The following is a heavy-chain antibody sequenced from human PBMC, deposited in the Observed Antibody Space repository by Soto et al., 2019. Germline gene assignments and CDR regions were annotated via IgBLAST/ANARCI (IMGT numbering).Heavy chain of an antibody. CDR2: IYWDDDK. V-gene: IGHV2-5*02. CDR1: GFSLSTSGVG. Sequence: SGPTLVNPTQTLTLPCTFSGFSLSTSGVGVGWIRQPPGKALEWLALIYWDDDKRYSPSLKSRLTITKDTSKNQVVLTMTNMDPVDTATYYCAHRTYYYDSSGYPFDYWGQGTLVTVSS. J-gene: IGHJ4*02. D-gene: IGHD3-22*01. CDR3: AHRTYYYDSSGYPFDY.